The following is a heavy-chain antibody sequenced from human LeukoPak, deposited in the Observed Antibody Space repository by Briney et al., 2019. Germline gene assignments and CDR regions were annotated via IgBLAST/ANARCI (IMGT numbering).Heavy chain of an antibody. CDR3: AKVLANYVYAFDY. CDR2: ISGSGGST. V-gene: IGHV3-23*01. Sequence: GGSLRLSCAASGFTFSSYAMSWVRQAPGKGLEWVSAISGSGGSTYYADSVKGRFTISRDNSKNTLYLQMNSLGAEDTAVYYCAKVLANYVYAFDYWGQGTLVTVSS. J-gene: IGHJ4*02. D-gene: IGHD4/OR15-4a*01. CDR1: GFTFSSYA.